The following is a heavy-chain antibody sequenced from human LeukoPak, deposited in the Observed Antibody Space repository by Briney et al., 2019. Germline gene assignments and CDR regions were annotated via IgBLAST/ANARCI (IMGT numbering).Heavy chain of an antibody. D-gene: IGHD3-22*01. CDR1: GFTFSSYA. CDR2: ISGSGGST. CDR3: AKGKIYYYDSSGRSLPVY. Sequence: GGSLRLSCAASGFTFSSYAMSWVRQAPGKGLEWVSAISGSGGSTYYADSVKGRFTISRDNSKNTLYLQMNSLRAEDTAVYYCAKGKIYYYDSSGRSLPVYWGQGTLVTVSS. J-gene: IGHJ4*02. V-gene: IGHV3-23*01.